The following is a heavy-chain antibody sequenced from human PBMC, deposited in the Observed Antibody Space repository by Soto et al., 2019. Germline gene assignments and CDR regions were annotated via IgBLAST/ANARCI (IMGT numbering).Heavy chain of an antibody. CDR3: ARDFYGGYTYGPGDY. CDR2: IHGDGGKI. Sequence: GGSLRLSCVASGVTFTTNAMDWVRQAPGKGLEWVANIHGDGGKIYYVDSVKGRFTISRDNAKRSLYLQMKSLRAEDTAVYYCARDFYGGYTYGPGDYWGQGALVTVSS. V-gene: IGHV3-7*01. J-gene: IGHJ4*02. CDR1: GVTFTTNA. D-gene: IGHD5-18*01.